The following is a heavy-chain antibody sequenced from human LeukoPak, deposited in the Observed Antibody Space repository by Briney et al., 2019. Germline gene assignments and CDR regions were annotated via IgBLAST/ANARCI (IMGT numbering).Heavy chain of an antibody. V-gene: IGHV1-69*01. CDR2: IIPIFGTA. CDR3: ARDPLYGDYVKYFDY. D-gene: IGHD4-17*01. Sequence: ASVKVSCTASGGTFNNYAISWVRQAAGHGLEWMGGIIPIFGTANYAQKFQGRVTITADESTSTAYMELSSLRSEDTAVYYCARDPLYGDYVKYFDYWGQGTLVTVSS. CDR1: GGTFNNYA. J-gene: IGHJ4*02.